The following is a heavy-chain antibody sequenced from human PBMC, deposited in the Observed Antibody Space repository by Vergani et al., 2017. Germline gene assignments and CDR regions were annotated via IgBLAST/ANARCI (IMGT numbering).Heavy chain of an antibody. J-gene: IGHJ4*02. D-gene: IGHD6-19*01. CDR1: GFTFSSYS. CDR2: ISSSSSTI. V-gene: IGHV3-48*04. Sequence: EVQLVESGGGLVQPGGSLRLSCAASGFTFSSYSMNWVRQAPGKGLEWVSYISSSSSTIYYADSVKGRFTISRDNAKNSLYLQMNNLRAEDTAVYYCARVRASYSSGWYYFDYWGQGTLVTVSS. CDR3: ARVRASYSSGWYYFDY.